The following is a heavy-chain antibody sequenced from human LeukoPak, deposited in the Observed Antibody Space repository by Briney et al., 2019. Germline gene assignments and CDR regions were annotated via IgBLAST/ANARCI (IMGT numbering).Heavy chain of an antibody. CDR1: GGSISSGDYY. CDR2: IYYSGST. Sequence: SQTLSLTCTVSGGSISSGDYYWSWIRQHPGKGLEWIGYIYYSGSTYCNPSLKSRVTISVDTSKNQFSLKPSSVTAADTAVYYCARDDYYGSGRFDPWGQGTLVTVSS. D-gene: IGHD3-10*01. CDR3: ARDDYYGSGRFDP. J-gene: IGHJ5*02. V-gene: IGHV4-31*03.